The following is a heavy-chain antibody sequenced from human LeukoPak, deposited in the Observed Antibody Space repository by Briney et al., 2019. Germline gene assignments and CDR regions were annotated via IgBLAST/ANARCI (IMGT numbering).Heavy chain of an antibody. CDR1: GFTVSSNY. V-gene: IGHV3-66*01. CDR3: ARGRPSGFDI. Sequence: GGSLRLSCAASGFTVSSNYMSWVRQAPGKGLEWVSVIYTGGSPDYADSVKGRFTISRDDSKNTLYLQMNNLRAKDTAVYYCARGRPSGFDIWGQGTMVIVSS. J-gene: IGHJ3*02. CDR2: IYTGGSP.